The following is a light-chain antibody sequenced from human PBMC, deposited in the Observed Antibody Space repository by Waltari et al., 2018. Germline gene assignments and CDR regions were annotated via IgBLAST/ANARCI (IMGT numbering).Light chain of an antibody. V-gene: IGLV2-23*02. CDR2: DVS. CDR1: SSDIGRYDI. Sequence: QSALTQPASVSGSPGQSVTISCTGASSDIGRYDIVSWYQQHPGNAPKLILCDVSKRPSGVSDGFCGTKSGDTASLTISGLQFEDEADYYCCSYAGNYIWVFGGGTRLTVL. J-gene: IGLJ3*02. CDR3: CSYAGNYIWV.